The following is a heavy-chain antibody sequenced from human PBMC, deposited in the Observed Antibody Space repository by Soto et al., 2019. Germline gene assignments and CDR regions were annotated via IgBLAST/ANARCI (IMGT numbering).Heavy chain of an antibody. CDR1: GGTFSSYT. D-gene: IGHD3-9*01. CDR3: ARGDYGILTGYYTYWYCDL. V-gene: IGHV1-69*02. Sequence: QVQLVQSGAEVKKPGSSVKVSCKASGGTFSSYTISWVRQAPGQGLEWMGRIIPILGIANYAQKFQGRVTIPADKXXRXSXXELSSLRSEDTAVYYCARGDYGILTGYYTYWYCDLWGRGTLVTVSS. CDR2: IIPILGIA. J-gene: IGHJ2*01.